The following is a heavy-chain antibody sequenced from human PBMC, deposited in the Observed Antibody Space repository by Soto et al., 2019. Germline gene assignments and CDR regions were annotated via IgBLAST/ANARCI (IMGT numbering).Heavy chain of an antibody. CDR3: ARDKRDLRFLEWSYYFDY. J-gene: IGHJ4*02. D-gene: IGHD3-3*01. V-gene: IGHV3-30-3*01. CDR1: GFTFSSCA. CDR2: ISYDGSNK. Sequence: QVQLVESGGGVVQPGSSRRLSCEASGFTFSSCAMHWVGRAPGKGLEWVAVISYDGSNKYYADSVKGRFTVSRDNSKNTLYLQVNSLRAEDTAVYYCARDKRDLRFLEWSYYFDYWGQGTLVTVSS.